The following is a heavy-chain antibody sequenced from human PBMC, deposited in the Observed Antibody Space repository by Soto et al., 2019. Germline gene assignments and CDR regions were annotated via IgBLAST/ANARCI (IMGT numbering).Heavy chain of an antibody. CDR1: GFSFDDYA. J-gene: IGHJ5*01. D-gene: IGHD4-17*01. CDR3: VKALDYGEREGWFDS. Sequence: PGGSLRLSCAASGFSFDDYAMHWVRQAPGKGLEWASGIGWHSGKIGYADSVKGRFTISRDNAKNSLYLQMNSLRPEDSALYYCVKALDYGEREGWFDSWGQGT. V-gene: IGHV3-9*01. CDR2: IGWHSGKI.